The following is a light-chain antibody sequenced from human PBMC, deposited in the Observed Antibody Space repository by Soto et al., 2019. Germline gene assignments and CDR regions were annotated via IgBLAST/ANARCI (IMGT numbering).Light chain of an antibody. CDR1: SSDVGGYNY. J-gene: IGLJ1*01. CDR2: DVS. CDR3: SSYTSSSTLYV. V-gene: IGLV2-14*01. Sequence: QSALTQPASVSGSPGQSITISCTGTSSDVGGYNYVSWYQQHPVKAPKLMIYDVSNRPSVVSNRFSGSKSGNTASLTISGLQAEDGADYYCSSYTSSSTLYVFGTGTKLTVL.